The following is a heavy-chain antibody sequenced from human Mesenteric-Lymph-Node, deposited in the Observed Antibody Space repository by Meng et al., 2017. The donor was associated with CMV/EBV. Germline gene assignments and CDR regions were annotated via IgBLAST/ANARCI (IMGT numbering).Heavy chain of an antibody. CDR1: GFTFGDYA. D-gene: IGHD1-26*01. CDR3: TRVGGSYSFGI. V-gene: IGHV3-49*04. J-gene: IGHJ4*02. Sequence: GESLKISCPASGFTFGDYAMNWVRQAPGKGLEWVGFIRSKTYGGTTEYAASVKGRFTISRDDSKSIAYLQMNSLKTEDTAVYYCTRVGGSYSFGIWGQGTLVTVSS. CDR2: IRSKTYGGTT.